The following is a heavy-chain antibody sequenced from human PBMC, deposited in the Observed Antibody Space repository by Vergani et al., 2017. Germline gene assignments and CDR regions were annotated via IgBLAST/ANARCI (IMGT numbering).Heavy chain of an antibody. CDR3: ARDEAYDSNTYFDY. V-gene: IGHV3-30*01. CDR2: ISYDGSNK. CDR1: GFTFSSYA. J-gene: IGHJ4*02. Sequence: QVQLVESGGGVVQPGRSLRLSCAASGFTFSSYAMHWVRQAPGKGLAWVAVISYDGSNKYYADSGKGRFTISRENSKNTLYLQMNSLRAEDTAVYYCARDEAYDSNTYFDYWGQGTLVTVSS. D-gene: IGHD3-22*01.